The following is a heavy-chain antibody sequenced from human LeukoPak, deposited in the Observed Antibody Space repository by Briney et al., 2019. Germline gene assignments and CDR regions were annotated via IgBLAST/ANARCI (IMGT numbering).Heavy chain of an antibody. CDR1: GFTFSSYA. CDR3: AKALSSSWARLDY. V-gene: IGHV3-23*01. D-gene: IGHD6-13*01. J-gene: IGHJ4*02. Sequence: GGSLRLSCAASGFTFSSYAMSWVRQAPGKGLEWVSVISGSGDSAYYADSVKGRFTISRDNSKNTLYLQMNSLRAEDTAVYYCAKALSSSWARLDYWGQGTLVTVSS. CDR2: ISGSGDSA.